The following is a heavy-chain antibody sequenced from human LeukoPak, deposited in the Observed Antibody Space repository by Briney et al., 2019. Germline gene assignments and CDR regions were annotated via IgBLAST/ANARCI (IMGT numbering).Heavy chain of an antibody. V-gene: IGHV3-23*01. J-gene: IGHJ4*02. D-gene: IGHD1-26*01. CDR3: AKGSLGATNYFDY. Sequence: GGSLRLSCAAPGFTFSSYAMSWVRQAPGKGLEWVSAISGSGGSTYYADSVKGRFTISRDNSKNTLYLQMNSLRAEDTAVYYCAKGSLGATNYFDYWGQGTLVTVSS. CDR1: GFTFSSYA. CDR2: ISGSGGST.